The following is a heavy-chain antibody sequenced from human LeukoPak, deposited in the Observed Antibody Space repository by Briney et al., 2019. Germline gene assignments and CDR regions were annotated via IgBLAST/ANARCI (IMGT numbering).Heavy chain of an antibody. CDR3: AKDLAGSGSHSFDY. Sequence: GGSLRLSCAASGFTFSNYAMNWVRQAPGRGLEWVSAISGSGGSTYYADSVKGRFTISRDNSKNTLYLQTNSLRAEDTAVYYCAKDLAGSGSHSFDYWGQGTLVTVSS. CDR2: ISGSGGST. D-gene: IGHD1-26*01. V-gene: IGHV3-23*01. J-gene: IGHJ4*02. CDR1: GFTFSNYA.